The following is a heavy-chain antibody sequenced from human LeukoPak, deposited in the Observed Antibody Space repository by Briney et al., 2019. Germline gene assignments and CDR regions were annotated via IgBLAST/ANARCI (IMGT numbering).Heavy chain of an antibody. V-gene: IGHV4-59*01. D-gene: IGHD6-13*01. CDR3: ARDGGYSSSWFFGY. J-gene: IGHJ4*02. CDR1: GGSISSYY. CDR2: IYYSGST. Sequence: PSETLSLTCTVFGGSISSYYWSWIRQPPGKGLEWIGYIYYSGSTNYNPSLKSRVTISVDTSKNQFSLKLSSVTAADTAVYYCARDGGYSSSWFFGYWGQGTLVTVSS.